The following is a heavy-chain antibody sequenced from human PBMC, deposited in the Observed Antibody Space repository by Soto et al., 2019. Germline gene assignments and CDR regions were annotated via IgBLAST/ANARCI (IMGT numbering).Heavy chain of an antibody. CDR1: GYTFTNYA. J-gene: IGHJ4*02. V-gene: IGHV1-3*01. Sequence: ASVKVSCKASGYTFTNYALHWVRQAPGQRLEWMGWVNAGNGNAKYSQKFQGRVTITRDTSASTAYMELSSLRSEDTAVYYCARDLPPIDYWGQGTLVTVSS. CDR2: VNAGNGNA. CDR3: ARDLPPIDY.